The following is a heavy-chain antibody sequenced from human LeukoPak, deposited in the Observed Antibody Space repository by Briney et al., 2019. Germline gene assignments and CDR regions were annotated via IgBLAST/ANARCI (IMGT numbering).Heavy chain of an antibody. Sequence: GGSLRLSCAASGFTFRTFWMHWVRQVPGKGLVWVSRIDSDGSSTSYADFVKGRFTISRDNARNTFYLQMNSLRVEDTAVYYCARDNIGSLDYWGQGTLVTVSS. CDR1: GFTFRTFW. D-gene: IGHD5/OR15-5a*01. CDR3: ARDNIGSLDY. CDR2: IDSDGSST. J-gene: IGHJ4*02. V-gene: IGHV3-74*01.